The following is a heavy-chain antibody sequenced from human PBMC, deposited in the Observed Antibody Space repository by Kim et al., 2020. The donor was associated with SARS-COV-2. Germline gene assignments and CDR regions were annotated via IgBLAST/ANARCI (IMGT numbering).Heavy chain of an antibody. CDR3: ARGMDTSMDYHGMDV. CDR1: GYTFTSHD. CDR2: MNPTSGDT. Sequence: ASVKVSCKASGYTFTSHDINWMRQAPGQGPEWMGWMNPTSGDTGSAQKFQGRVSMTRNTSITTAYMELSGLRSDDTAVYYCARGMDTSMDYHGMDVWGQG. J-gene: IGHJ6*02. V-gene: IGHV1-8*01. D-gene: IGHD5-18*01.